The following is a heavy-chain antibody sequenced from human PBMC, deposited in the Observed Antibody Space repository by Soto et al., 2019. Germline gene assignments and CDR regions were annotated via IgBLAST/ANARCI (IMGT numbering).Heavy chain of an antibody. D-gene: IGHD7-27*01. Sequence: EVPLVESGGGLIQPGGSLRLSCAASGFTVSSNYMSWVRQAPGKGLEWVSVIYSGGSTYYADSVKGRFTISRDNSKNTLYLQMNSLRAEDTAVYYCARDLREMATPNWGMDYYYYGMDVWGQGTTVTVSS. CDR3: ARDLREMATPNWGMDYYYYGMDV. CDR1: GFTVSSNY. J-gene: IGHJ6*02. V-gene: IGHV3-53*01. CDR2: IYSGGST.